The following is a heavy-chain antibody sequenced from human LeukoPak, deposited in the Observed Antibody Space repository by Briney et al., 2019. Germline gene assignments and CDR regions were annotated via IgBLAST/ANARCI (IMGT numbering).Heavy chain of an antibody. V-gene: IGHV4-59*01. CDR2: IYYSGST. D-gene: IGHD6-19*01. J-gene: IGHJ5*02. Sequence: PSETLSLTCTVSGGSISSYYWSWIRQPPGKGLEWIGYIYYSGSTNYNPSLKSRVTISVDTSKNQFSLKLSSVTAADTAVYYCAREGSGWYPHWFDPWGQGTLVTVSS. CDR1: GGSISSYY. CDR3: AREGSGWYPHWFDP.